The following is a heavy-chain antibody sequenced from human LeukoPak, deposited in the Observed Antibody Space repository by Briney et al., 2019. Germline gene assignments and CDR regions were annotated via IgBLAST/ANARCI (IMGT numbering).Heavy chain of an antibody. Sequence: KPGGSLRLSCAASGFTFSSYSMNWVRQAPGKGLEWVSSISSSSSSYIYYADSVKGRFTISRDNAKNSLYLQMNSLRAEDTAVYYCARSERAWIQLWTTGDFDYWGQGTLVTVSS. CDR1: GFTFSSYS. CDR3: ARSERAWIQLWTTGDFDY. D-gene: IGHD5-18*01. CDR2: ISSSSSSYI. J-gene: IGHJ4*02. V-gene: IGHV3-21*01.